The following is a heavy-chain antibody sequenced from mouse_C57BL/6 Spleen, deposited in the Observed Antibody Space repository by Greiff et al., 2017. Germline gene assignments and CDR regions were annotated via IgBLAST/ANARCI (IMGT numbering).Heavy chain of an antibody. CDR3: TTRYYGSSHFDY. D-gene: IGHD1-1*01. Sequence: EVQLQQSGAELVRPGASVKLSCTASGFNIKDDYMHWVKQRPEQGLEWIGWIDPENGDTEYASKFQGKATITADTSSNTAYLQLSSLTSEDTAVYYCTTRYYGSSHFDYWGQGTTLTVSS. J-gene: IGHJ2*01. CDR1: GFNIKDDY. V-gene: IGHV14-4*01. CDR2: IDPENGDT.